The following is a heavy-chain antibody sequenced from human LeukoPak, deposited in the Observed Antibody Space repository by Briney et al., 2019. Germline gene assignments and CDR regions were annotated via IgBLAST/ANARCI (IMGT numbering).Heavy chain of an antibody. CDR3: AKDLSSYCSAGSCYPNWLDP. V-gene: IGHV3-30*02. D-gene: IGHD2-15*01. Sequence: PGGSLRLSCAASGFTFSSFGVHWVRQAPGKGLEWVAFIRYDGGNKHYGDSVKGRFTISRDNSRNTLYLQMNSLRAEDTAVCYCAKDLSSYCSAGSCYPNWLDPWGQGTLVTVSS. CDR1: GFTFSSFG. CDR2: IRYDGGNK. J-gene: IGHJ5*02.